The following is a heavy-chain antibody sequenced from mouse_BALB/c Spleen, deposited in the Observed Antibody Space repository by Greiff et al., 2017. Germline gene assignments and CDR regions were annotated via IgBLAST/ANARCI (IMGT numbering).Heavy chain of an antibody. CDR1: GYSITSDYA. CDR3: ARGPAYDY. V-gene: IGHV3-2*02. J-gene: IGHJ2*01. Sequence: EVKLMESGPGLVKPSQSLSLTCTVTGYSITSDYAWNWIRQFPGNKLEWMGYISYSGSTSYNPSLKSRISITRDTSKNQFFLQLNSVTTEDTATYYCARGPAYDYWGQGTTLTVSS. CDR2: ISYSGST.